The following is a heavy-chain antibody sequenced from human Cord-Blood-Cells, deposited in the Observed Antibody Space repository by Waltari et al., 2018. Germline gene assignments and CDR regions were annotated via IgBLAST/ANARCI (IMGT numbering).Heavy chain of an antibody. CDR1: GFTFSSYA. CDR3: AREGGLSEAFDI. CDR2: ISYDGSNK. V-gene: IGHV3-30-3*01. J-gene: IGHJ3*02. D-gene: IGHD3-16*02. Sequence: QVQLVESGGGVVQPGRSLRLSCAASGFTFSSYAMHWVRQAPGKGLEWGAVISYDGSNKYYADSVKGRFTISRDNSKNTLYLQMNSLRAEDTAVYYCAREGGLSEAFDIWGQGTMVTVSS.